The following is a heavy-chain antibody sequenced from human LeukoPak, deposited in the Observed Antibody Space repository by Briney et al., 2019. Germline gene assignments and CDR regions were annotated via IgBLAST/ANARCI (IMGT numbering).Heavy chain of an antibody. CDR3: ARSPITIFGVVTIHYGMDV. CDR1: GGSISSGGYY. V-gene: IGHV4-31*03. Sequence: SETLSLTCTVSGGSISSGGYYWSWIRQHPGKGLEWIGYIYYSGSTYYNPSLKSRVTISVDTSKNQFSLKLSSVTAADTAVYYCARSPITIFGVVTIHYGMDVWGQGTTVTVSS. CDR2: IYYSGST. D-gene: IGHD3-3*01. J-gene: IGHJ6*02.